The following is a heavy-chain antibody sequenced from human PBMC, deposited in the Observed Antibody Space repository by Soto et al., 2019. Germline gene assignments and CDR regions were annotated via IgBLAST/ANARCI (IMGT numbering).Heavy chain of an antibody. Sequence: SETPSLTCAVHGGSFSGYYWDWIRQPPGKGLEWIGYIYHSGSTLYNPSLKSRVTISVDKSKNQFSLKLSSVTAADTAVYYCARDKLEGHWFDPWGQGTLVTVSS. CDR3: ARDKLEGHWFDP. V-gene: IGHV4-34*01. CDR2: IYHSGST. J-gene: IGHJ5*02. CDR1: GGSFSGYY.